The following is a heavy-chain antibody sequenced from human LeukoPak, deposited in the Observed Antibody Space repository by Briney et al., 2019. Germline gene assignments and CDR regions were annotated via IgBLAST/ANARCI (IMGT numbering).Heavy chain of an antibody. J-gene: IGHJ6*02. CDR2: IYYSGGT. Sequence: SETLSLTCTVSGGSISSTSYYWGWIRQPPGKGLEWIGSIYYSGGTYYNPSLKSRVTISVDTSKNQFSLKLSSVTAADTAVYYCARDKAVGTDAYYYYGMDVWGQGTTVTVSS. CDR3: ARDKAVGTDAYYYYGMDV. CDR1: GGSISSTSYY. V-gene: IGHV4-39*07. D-gene: IGHD6-19*01.